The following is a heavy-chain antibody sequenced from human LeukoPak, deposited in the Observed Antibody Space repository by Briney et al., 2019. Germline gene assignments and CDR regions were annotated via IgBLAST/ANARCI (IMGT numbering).Heavy chain of an antibody. Sequence: PGGSLRLSCAASGFTFSSYGMHWVRQAPGKGLEWVAFIRYDGSNKYYADSVKGRFTISRDNSKNTLYLQMNSLRAEDTAVYYCAKAREPGCGGDCGYFDYWGQGTLVTVSS. CDR1: GFTFSSYG. CDR2: IRYDGSNK. CDR3: AKAREPGCGGDCGYFDY. V-gene: IGHV3-30*02. J-gene: IGHJ4*02. D-gene: IGHD2-21*01.